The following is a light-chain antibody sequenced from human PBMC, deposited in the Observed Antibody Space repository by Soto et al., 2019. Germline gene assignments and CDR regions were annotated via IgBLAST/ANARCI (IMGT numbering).Light chain of an antibody. CDR2: EGS. CDR1: SSDVGSYNL. J-gene: IGLJ1*01. V-gene: IGLV2-23*01. Sequence: QSALTQPASVSGSPGQSITISCTGSSSDVGSYNLVSWYQQHPGKAPKLMIYEGSKRPSGVSNRFSGSKSGNTASLTISGFQAEDEADYYCCTYAGGESYVFGPGTKVTVL. CDR3: CTYAGGESYV.